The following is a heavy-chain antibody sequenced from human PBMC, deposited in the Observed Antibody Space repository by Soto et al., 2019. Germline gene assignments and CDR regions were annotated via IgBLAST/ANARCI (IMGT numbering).Heavy chain of an antibody. CDR1: GGSISSYY. CDR3: ARAPTP. CDR2: IYYSGST. V-gene: IGHV4-59*12. J-gene: IGHJ5*02. Sequence: TSETLSLICTVSGGSISSYYWSWIRQPPGKGLEWIGYIYYSGSTYYNPSLKSRVTISVDTSKNQFSLKLSSVTAADTAVYYCARAPTPWGQGTLVTVSS.